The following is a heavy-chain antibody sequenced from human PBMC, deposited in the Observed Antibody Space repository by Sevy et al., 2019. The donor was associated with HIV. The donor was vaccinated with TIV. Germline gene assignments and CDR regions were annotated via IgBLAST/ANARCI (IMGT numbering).Heavy chain of an antibody. V-gene: IGHV3-53*01. CDR2: IYSGGST. CDR3: AREGTRDDAFDI. J-gene: IGHJ3*02. CDR1: GFTVSSNY. D-gene: IGHD2-2*01. Sequence: GGSLRLSCAASGFTVSSNYMSWVRQAPRKGLEWVSVIYSGGSTYYADSVKGRFTISRDNSKNTLYLQMNSLRAEDTAVYYCAREGTRDDAFDIWGQGTMVTVSS.